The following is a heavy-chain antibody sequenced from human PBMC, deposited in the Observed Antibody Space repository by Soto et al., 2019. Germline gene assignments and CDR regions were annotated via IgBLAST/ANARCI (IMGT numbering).Heavy chain of an antibody. J-gene: IGHJ4*02. CDR2: IYWDGDK. D-gene: IGHD3-10*01. CDR3: AHLILGGTFVRGVTLDY. Sequence: SGPTVVNPMQTLTLTCNFSGFSLDSTAVGVGWLRQPPGKALECLALIYWDGDKRYNPSLTNRVIITKDTSKNQVVLTMTDMAPADTGTYFCAHLILGGTFVRGVTLDYWGQGVLVTVSS. CDR1: GFSLDSTAVG. V-gene: IGHV2-5*02.